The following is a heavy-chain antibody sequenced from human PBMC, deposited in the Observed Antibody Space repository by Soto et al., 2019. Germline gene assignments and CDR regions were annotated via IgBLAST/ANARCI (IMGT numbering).Heavy chain of an antibody. V-gene: IGHV3-33*01. J-gene: IGHJ6*02. CDR2: IWYDGSNK. CDR3: ARDGCSSTSCYDPWDYYYYGMDV. D-gene: IGHD2-2*01. Sequence: QVQLVESGGGVVQPGRSLRLSCAASGFTFSSYGMHWVRQAPGKGLEWVAVIWYDGSNKYYADSVKGRFTISRDNSKNTQNLHINMLRDEDTAGYYCARDGCSSTSCYDPWDYYYYGMDVWGQGTTVTVSS. CDR1: GFTFSSYG.